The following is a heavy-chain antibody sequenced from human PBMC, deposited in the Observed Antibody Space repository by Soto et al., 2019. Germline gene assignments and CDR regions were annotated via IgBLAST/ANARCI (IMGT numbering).Heavy chain of an antibody. Sequence: QVQLVQSGAEVKKPWASVKVSCKASGYTFTSYGISWVRQAPGQGLEWMGWSSAYNGNTNYAQKLQDRVTMPSDTSTSTAYMELRSLRSDDTAVYYCARDGQIAPAHGTVTTFDYWGQGSLVTVSS. D-gene: IGHD4-17*01. V-gene: IGHV1-18*04. CDR1: GYTFTSYG. CDR3: ARDGQIAPAHGTVTTFDY. J-gene: IGHJ4*02. CDR2: SSAYNGNT.